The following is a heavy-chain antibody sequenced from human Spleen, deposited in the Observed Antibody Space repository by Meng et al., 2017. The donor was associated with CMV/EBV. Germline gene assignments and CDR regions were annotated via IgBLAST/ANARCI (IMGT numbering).Heavy chain of an antibody. Sequence: SETLSLTCTVSGGFFKSYYWSWIRQPQGKGLEWIGYIYYSGSTDYNPSLKSRVTISLDTSMSQFSLKLSSVTAADTAVYYCARQGGGANWFDPWGQGTLVTVSS. CDR1: GGFFKSYY. CDR3: ARQGGGANWFDP. J-gene: IGHJ5*02. CDR2: IYYSGST. D-gene: IGHD3-16*01. V-gene: IGHV4-59*13.